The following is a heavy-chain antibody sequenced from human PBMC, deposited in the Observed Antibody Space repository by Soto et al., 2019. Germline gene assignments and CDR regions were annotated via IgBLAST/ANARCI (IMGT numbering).Heavy chain of an antibody. D-gene: IGHD2-2*01. CDR2: IRSNGYGGTP. Sequence: GGSLRLSCTASGFTFGDYALTWFRQAPGKGLERVSFIRSNGYGGTPEYAASVKGRFAISRDDSENTLYLQMNSLRAEDTALYYCGKDRAHSTVLPASVDSWGQGSLVTVSS. CDR3: GKDRAHSTVLPASVDS. J-gene: IGHJ5*01. V-gene: IGHV3-49*03. CDR1: GFTFGDYA.